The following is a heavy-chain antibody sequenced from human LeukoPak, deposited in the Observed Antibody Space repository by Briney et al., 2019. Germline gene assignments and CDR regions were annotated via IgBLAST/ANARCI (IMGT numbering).Heavy chain of an antibody. J-gene: IGHJ5*02. CDR3: ARDVGIAARQDWFDP. Sequence: GRSLRLSCAASGFTFSDYYMSWIRQAPGKGLEWVSYISSSGSTIYYADSVKGRFTISRDNTKNSLYLQMNSLRAEDTAVYYCARDVGIAARQDWFDPWGQGTLVTVSS. V-gene: IGHV3-11*01. CDR1: GFTFSDYY. CDR2: ISSSGSTI. D-gene: IGHD6-6*01.